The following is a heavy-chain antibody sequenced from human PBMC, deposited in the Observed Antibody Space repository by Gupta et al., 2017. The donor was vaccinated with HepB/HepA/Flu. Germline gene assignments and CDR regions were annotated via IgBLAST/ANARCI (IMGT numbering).Heavy chain of an antibody. J-gene: IGHJ4*02. CDR3: ARGDFEWLVDY. V-gene: IGHV3-21*01. D-gene: IGHD6-19*01. CDR2: ISSSSSYR. Sequence: EVQLVESGGGLVKPGGSLRLSCAASGFTFSSYSMNWVRQAPGKGLEWVSSISSSSSYRYYADSVKGRFTIARDNAKNSLYLQMKRLRAEDTAVYYGARGDFEWLVDYGGQGTMVTVSS. CDR1: GFTFSSYS.